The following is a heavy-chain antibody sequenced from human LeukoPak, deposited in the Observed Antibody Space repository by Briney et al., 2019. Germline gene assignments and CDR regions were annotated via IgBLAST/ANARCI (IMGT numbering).Heavy chain of an antibody. CDR2: ISGSGGYT. CDR3: AKERGSGWYYFDY. Sequence: GGSLRVSCATSEFTFSSYAMRWVRQAPGKRLEWVSGISGSGGYTYYADSVKGRFTISRDNSKNTLYLQMNSLRAEDTAIYYCAKERGSGWYYFDYWGQGTLVTVSS. J-gene: IGHJ4*02. CDR1: EFTFSSYA. D-gene: IGHD6-19*01. V-gene: IGHV3-23*01.